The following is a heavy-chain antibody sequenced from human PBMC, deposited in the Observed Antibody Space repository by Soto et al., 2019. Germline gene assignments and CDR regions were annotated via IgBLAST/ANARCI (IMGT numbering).Heavy chain of an antibody. CDR1: GFTFSSYT. D-gene: IGHD3-3*01. CDR3: ARDRKASWIFGVVTDYYYYGMDV. J-gene: IGHJ6*02. Sequence: GGSLRLSCAASGFTFSSYTMNWVRQAPGKGLEWVSSISSSSSYIYYADSVKGRLTISRDNAKNSLYLQMNSLRAEDTAVYYCARDRKASWIFGVVTDYYYYGMDVWGQGTTVTVSS. V-gene: IGHV3-21*01. CDR2: ISSSSSYI.